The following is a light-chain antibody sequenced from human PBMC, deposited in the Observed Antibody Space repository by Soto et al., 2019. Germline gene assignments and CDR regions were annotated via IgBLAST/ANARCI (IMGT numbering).Light chain of an antibody. CDR2: EVS. CDR3: CPYAGSSTLV. J-gene: IGLJ2*01. Sequence: QSVLTQPASVSGSPGQSITISCTGTSSDVGSYNLVSWYQQHPGKAPKLMIYEVSKRPSGVSNRFSGSKSGNTASLTISGLPAEDEADYYCCPYAGSSTLVFGGGTKLTVL. V-gene: IGLV2-23*02. CDR1: SSDVGSYNL.